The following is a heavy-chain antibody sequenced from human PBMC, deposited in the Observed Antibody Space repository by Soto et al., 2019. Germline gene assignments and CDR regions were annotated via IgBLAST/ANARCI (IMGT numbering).Heavy chain of an antibody. CDR2: IYYSGST. CDR3: ARDLPTAAAGAYTHFDL. Sequence: QVQLQESGPGLVKPSETLSLTCTVSGGSISSYYWSWIRQPPGKGLEWIGYIYYSGSTNYNPSLNSRVTISVDTSKNQFSLKLSSVTAADTAVYYCARDLPTAAAGAYTHFDLWGRGTLVTVSS. V-gene: IGHV4-59*01. D-gene: IGHD6-13*01. CDR1: GGSISSYY. J-gene: IGHJ2*01.